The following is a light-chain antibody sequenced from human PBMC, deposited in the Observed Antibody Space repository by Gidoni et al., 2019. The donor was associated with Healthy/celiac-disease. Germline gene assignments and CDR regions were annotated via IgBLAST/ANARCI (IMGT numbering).Light chain of an antibody. V-gene: IGLV2-14*03. CDR3: SSYTSISTLDVV. Sequence: QSAPTQPASVSASPGQSIPISCTGTSSDVGGYNYVSWYQQHPGKAPKLIIYDVSNRPSGVSNRFSGSKSGNTASLTISGLQAEDEADYYCSSYTSISTLDVVFGGGTKLTVL. CDR2: DVS. CDR1: SSDVGGYNY. J-gene: IGLJ2*01.